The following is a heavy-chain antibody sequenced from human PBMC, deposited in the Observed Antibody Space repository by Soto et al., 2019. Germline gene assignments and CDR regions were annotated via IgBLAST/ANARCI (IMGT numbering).Heavy chain of an antibody. CDR2: IYYSGST. V-gene: IGHV4-59*01. CDR1: GGSISSYY. J-gene: IGHJ6*02. CDR3: ARGGIAAAGTNYYGMDV. D-gene: IGHD6-13*01. Sequence: QVQLQESGPGLVKPSETLSLTCTVSGGSISSYYWSWIRQPPGKGLEWIGYIYYSGSTNYNPSLKSRVSISVDTSKNQFSLKLSSVTAADTAVYYCARGGIAAAGTNYYGMDVWGQGTTVTVSS.